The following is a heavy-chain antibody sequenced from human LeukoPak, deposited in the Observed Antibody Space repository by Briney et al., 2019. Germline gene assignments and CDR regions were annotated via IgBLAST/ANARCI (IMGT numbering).Heavy chain of an antibody. J-gene: IGHJ4*02. CDR1: GYTFTTDG. D-gene: IGHD6-6*01. CDR3: ARAQQLVFAN. V-gene: IGHV1-18*01. CDR2: ISAYSGNT. Sequence: ASVKVSFTASGYTFTTDGISWVRQAPGQGLEWMGWISAYSGNTNYAQKLQGRVTMTTDTSTSTAYMELRSLRSDDTAVYYCARAQQLVFANWGQGTLVTVSS.